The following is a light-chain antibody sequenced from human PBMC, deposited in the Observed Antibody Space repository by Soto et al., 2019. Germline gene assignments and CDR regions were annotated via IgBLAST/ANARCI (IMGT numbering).Light chain of an antibody. CDR3: QKLNAYPPWT. J-gene: IGKJ1*01. CDR1: QSISRY. Sequence: DIQMTQSPSSLSASVGDRVTVTCRASQSISRYLNWYQQKPGKAPKLLIYAASSLQSGVPSRFSGSGSGTDFTLTISSLQPEDFATYFCQKLNAYPPWTFGQGTKVDNK. CDR2: AAS. V-gene: IGKV1-39*01.